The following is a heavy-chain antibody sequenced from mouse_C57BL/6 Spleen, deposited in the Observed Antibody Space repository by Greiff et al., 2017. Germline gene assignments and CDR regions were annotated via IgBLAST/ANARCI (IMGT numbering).Heavy chain of an antibody. J-gene: IGHJ4*01. Sequence: VQLQQSGAELVKPGASVKISCKASGYAFSSYWMNWVKQRPGPGLELIGLLSPGDGDTNYNGKFQGKATLTADKSSSTAYMQLSSLTSEDSAVYFCASSLSSYAMDYWGQGTSVTVSS. CDR1: GYAFSSYW. CDR2: LSPGDGDT. CDR3: ASSLSSYAMDY. D-gene: IGHD6-5*01. V-gene: IGHV1-80*01.